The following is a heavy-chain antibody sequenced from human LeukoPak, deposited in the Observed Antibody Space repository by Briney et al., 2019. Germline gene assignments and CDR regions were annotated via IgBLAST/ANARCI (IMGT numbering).Heavy chain of an antibody. CDR3: ARGAGARNVVVPAAISKNNWFDP. Sequence: SETLSLTCAVYGGSFSDYYWSWIRQPPGKGLEWIGEINHSGSTNYNPSLKSRVTISVDTSKNQFSLKLSSVTAADTAVYYCARGAGARNVVVPAAISKNNWFDPWGQGTLVTVSS. CDR1: GGSFSDYY. D-gene: IGHD2-2*02. CDR2: INHSGST. J-gene: IGHJ5*02. V-gene: IGHV4-34*01.